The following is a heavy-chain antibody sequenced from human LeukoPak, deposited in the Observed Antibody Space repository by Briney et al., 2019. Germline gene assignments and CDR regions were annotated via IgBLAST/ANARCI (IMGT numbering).Heavy chain of an antibody. CDR1: GGSFSGYY. CDR2: INHSGST. Sequence: SETLSLTCAVYGGSFSGYYWSWLRQPPGKGLEWIGEINHSGSTNYNPSLKSRVTISVDTSKNQFSLKLSSVTAADTAVYYCARTYDFWSGYWVDYWGQGTLVTVS. V-gene: IGHV4-34*01. D-gene: IGHD3-3*01. CDR3: ARTYDFWSGYWVDY. J-gene: IGHJ4*02.